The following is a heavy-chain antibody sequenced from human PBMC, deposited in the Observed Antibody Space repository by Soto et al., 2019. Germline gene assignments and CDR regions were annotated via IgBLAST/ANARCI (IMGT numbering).Heavy chain of an antibody. CDR2: INHSGST. Sequence: SETLSLTCAVYGGSFSGYYWSWIRQPPGKGLEWIGEINHSGSTNYNPSLKSRVTISVDTSKNQFSLKLSSVTAADTAVYYCARGKSAARPYFDYWGQGTLVTVSS. V-gene: IGHV4-34*01. CDR3: ARGKSAARPYFDY. D-gene: IGHD6-6*01. J-gene: IGHJ4*02. CDR1: GGSFSGYY.